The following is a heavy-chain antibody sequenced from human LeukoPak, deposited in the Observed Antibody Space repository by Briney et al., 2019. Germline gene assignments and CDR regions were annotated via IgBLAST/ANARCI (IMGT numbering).Heavy chain of an antibody. Sequence: PTGGSLRLSCAASGFTFSSYAMSWVRQAPGKGLEWVSGISGSGGSTYYADSVKGRFTISRDNSKNTLSLQMNSLRAEDTAVYYCAKSVNFDWLPLDYWGQGTLVTVSS. CDR2: ISGSGGST. J-gene: IGHJ4*02. V-gene: IGHV3-23*01. CDR3: AKSVNFDWLPLDY. CDR1: GFTFSSYA. D-gene: IGHD3-9*01.